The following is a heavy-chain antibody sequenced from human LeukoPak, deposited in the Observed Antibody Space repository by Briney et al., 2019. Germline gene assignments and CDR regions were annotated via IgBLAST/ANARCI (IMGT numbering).Heavy chain of an antibody. J-gene: IGHJ5*02. CDR2: INHSGST. CDR3: ARAKQWLVRGWFDP. CDR1: GGSISSYY. Sequence: SETLSLTCTVSGGSISSYYWSWIRQPPGKGLEWIGEINHSGSTNYNPSLKSRVTISVDTSKNQFSLKLSSVTAADTAVYYCARAKQWLVRGWFDPWGQGTLVTVSS. V-gene: IGHV4-34*01. D-gene: IGHD6-19*01.